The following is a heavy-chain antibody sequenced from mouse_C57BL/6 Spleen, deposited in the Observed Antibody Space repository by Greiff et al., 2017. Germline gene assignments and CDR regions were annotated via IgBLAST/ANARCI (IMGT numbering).Heavy chain of an antibody. Sequence: EVKLMESGPELVKPGASVKISCKASGYSFTGYFMNWVKQSHGKSLAWIGCINPYNGDTFYNQKFKGKATLTVDKSSSTAHMELLSLTSEDFAVYYCARDGTYPYWYFDVWGTGTTVTVSS. J-gene: IGHJ1*03. V-gene: IGHV1-37*01. CDR2: INPYNGDT. CDR1: GYSFTGYF. D-gene: IGHD3-3*01. CDR3: ARDGTYPYWYFDV.